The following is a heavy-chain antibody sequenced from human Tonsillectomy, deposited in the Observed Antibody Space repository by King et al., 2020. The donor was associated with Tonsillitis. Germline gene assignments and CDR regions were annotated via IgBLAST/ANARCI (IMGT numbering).Heavy chain of an antibody. CDR1: GGSINSYY. D-gene: IGHD3-10*01. J-gene: IGHJ6*02. V-gene: IGHV4-59*01. CDR2: IYYSGST. Sequence: VQLQESGPGLVKPPETLSLTCTVSGGSINSYYWSWIRQPPGKGLEWIGYIYYSGSTNYNPSLKSRVTISVDTSKNQFSLKLSSVTAADTAVYYCARGTDYYYYGMDVWGQGTTVTVSS. CDR3: ARGTDYYYYGMDV.